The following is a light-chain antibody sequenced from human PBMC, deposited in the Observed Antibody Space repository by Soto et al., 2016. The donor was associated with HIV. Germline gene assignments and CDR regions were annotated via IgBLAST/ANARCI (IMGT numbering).Light chain of an antibody. CDR1: QSIGDH. CDR3: QQSYITPRT. Sequence: DIQMAQFPSSLSASIGDTITITCRASQSIGDHLNWYQLQPGTAPKLLIYGASSLQIGVPSRFSGSGSGTDFTLTISSLQPEDVATYLCQQSYITPRTFGQGTKV. CDR2: GAS. J-gene: IGKJ1*01. V-gene: IGKV1-39*01.